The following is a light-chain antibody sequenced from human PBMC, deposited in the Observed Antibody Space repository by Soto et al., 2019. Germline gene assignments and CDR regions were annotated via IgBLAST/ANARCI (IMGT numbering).Light chain of an antibody. Sequence: DIQMTQSPSSLSASVGDRVAITCRASQAINNYLAWYQQKPGKFPKLLIYAASTLHPGVPSRFSGSGSGTDFTLTISSLQPEDVATYYCQKYNSAPLTFGPGTKVDIK. V-gene: IGKV1-27*01. J-gene: IGKJ3*01. CDR1: QAINNY. CDR3: QKYNSAPLT. CDR2: AAS.